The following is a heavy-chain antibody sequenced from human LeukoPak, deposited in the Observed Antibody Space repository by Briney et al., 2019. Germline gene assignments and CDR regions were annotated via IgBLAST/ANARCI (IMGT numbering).Heavy chain of an antibody. CDR2: INHSGST. Sequence: SETLSLTRAVYGGSFSGYYWSWIRQPPGKGLEWIGEINHSGSTNYNPTLKSRVTISVDTSKNQFSLKLSSVTAADTAVYYCARVYGVRYSSAWQDRYYFDYWGQGTLVTVSS. D-gene: IGHD6-19*01. CDR3: ARVYGVRYSSAWQDRYYFDY. J-gene: IGHJ4*02. CDR1: GGSFSGYY. V-gene: IGHV4-34*01.